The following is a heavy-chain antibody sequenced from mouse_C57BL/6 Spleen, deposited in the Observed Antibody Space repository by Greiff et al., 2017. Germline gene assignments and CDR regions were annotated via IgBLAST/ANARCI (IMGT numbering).Heavy chain of an antibody. CDR3: TRTDGSSWNYAMDY. CDR2: IRNKANNHAT. CDR1: GFTFSDAW. J-gene: IGHJ4*01. D-gene: IGHD1-1*01. Sequence: EVTLQESGGGLVQPGGSMKISCAASGFTFSDAWMDWVRQSPEKGLEWVAEIRNKANNHATYYGESVKGRFTIARDDSKSSVYLQMNSLRAEDTGIYYCTRTDGSSWNYAMDYWGQGTAVTVSS. V-gene: IGHV6-6*01.